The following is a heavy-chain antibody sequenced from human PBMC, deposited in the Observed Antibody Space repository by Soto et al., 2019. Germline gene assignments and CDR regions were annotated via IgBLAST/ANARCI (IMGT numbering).Heavy chain of an antibody. D-gene: IGHD6-6*01. J-gene: IGHJ6*02. CDR2: ISGSGGST. CDR3: AKVVAARPLVYYYYGMDV. V-gene: IGHV3-23*01. Sequence: GGALRLCCAASGFTFSSYAMSLVRQAPGKGLEWVSAISGSGGSTYYADSVKGRFTISRDNSKNTLYLQMNSLRAEDTAVYYCAKVVAARPLVYYYYGMDVWGQGTTVTVSS. CDR1: GFTFSSYA.